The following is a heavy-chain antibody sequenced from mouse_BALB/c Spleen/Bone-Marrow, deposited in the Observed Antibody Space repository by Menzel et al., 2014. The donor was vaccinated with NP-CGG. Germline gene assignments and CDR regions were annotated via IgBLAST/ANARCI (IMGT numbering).Heavy chain of an antibody. CDR2: ILPGSGLT. CDR3: GKRPY. CDR1: GYTFSSYS. V-gene: IGHV1-9*01. Sequence: VPVVESGAELMKPGASVKISCKATGYTFSSYSIEWVKKRPGHGLEWIGEILPGSGLTNYNEKFKGKATFTADTSSNTACKQLSSLATEDSGGYYCGKRPYWGQGTLVTGSA. J-gene: IGHJ3*01.